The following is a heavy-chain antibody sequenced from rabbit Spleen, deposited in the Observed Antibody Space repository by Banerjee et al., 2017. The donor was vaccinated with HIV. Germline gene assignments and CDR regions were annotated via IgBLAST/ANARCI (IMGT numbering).Heavy chain of an antibody. V-gene: IGHV1S43*01. CDR3: ARDRGSGWGDAFDP. CDR2: IYAVFGIT. Sequence: QEQLVESGGGLVQPEGSLTLTCKASGFSFSRYYYMCWLRQAPGKGLELIAGIYAVFGITYYATWVNGRFTISSDNAQNTVDLQLNSLTAADTATYFCARDRGSGWGDAFDPWGQGTLVTVS. J-gene: IGHJ2*01. D-gene: IGHD4-1*01. CDR1: GFSFSRYYY.